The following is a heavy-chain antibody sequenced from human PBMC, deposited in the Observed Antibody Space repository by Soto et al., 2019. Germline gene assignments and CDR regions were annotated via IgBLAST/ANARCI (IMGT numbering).Heavy chain of an antibody. V-gene: IGHV3-49*03. CDR3: TRDSGGKYSSGRGLVRVPY. Sequence: GGSLRLSCTASGFTFGDYAMSWFRQAPGKGLEWVGFIRSKAYGGTTEYAASVKGRFTISRDDSKSIAYLQMNSLKTEDTAVYYCTRDSGGKYSSGRGLVRVPYWGQGTLVTVSS. CDR1: GFTFGDYA. D-gene: IGHD6-19*01. J-gene: IGHJ4*02. CDR2: IRSKAYGGTT.